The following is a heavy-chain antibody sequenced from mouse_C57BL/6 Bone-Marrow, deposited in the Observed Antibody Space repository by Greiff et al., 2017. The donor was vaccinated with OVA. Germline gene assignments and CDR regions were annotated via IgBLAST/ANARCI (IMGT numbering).Heavy chain of an antibody. CDR2: IYPRSGNT. V-gene: IGHV1-81*01. D-gene: IGHD1-1*01. CDR3: ARERKNYYGSSYAY. Sequence: QVQLKQSGAELARPGASVKLSCKASGYTFTSYGISWVKQRTGQGLEWIGEIYPRSGNTYYNEKFKGKATLTADKSSSTAYMELRSLTSEDSAVYFCARERKNYYGSSYAYWGQGTTLTVSS. J-gene: IGHJ2*01. CDR1: GYTFTSYG.